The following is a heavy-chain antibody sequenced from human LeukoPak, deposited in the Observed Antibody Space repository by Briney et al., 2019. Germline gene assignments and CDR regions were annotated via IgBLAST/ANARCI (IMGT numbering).Heavy chain of an antibody. Sequence: SETLSLTCAVSGASITQHYWSWIRQPPGKGLEYIGYFHYDGSTNYTSSVRSRVTIFVDTSKNQFTLNPRSVTAADTAKYYCTSGIIGHYSSLGGFAFDIWGQGTMVAVSS. CDR3: TSGIIGHYSSLGGFAFDI. V-gene: IGHV4-59*11. CDR1: GASITQHY. J-gene: IGHJ3*02. CDR2: FHYDGST. D-gene: IGHD3-16*01.